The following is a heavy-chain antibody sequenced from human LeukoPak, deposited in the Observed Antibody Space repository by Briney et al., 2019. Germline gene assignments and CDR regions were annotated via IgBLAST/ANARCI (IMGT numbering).Heavy chain of an antibody. J-gene: IGHJ5*01. CDR2: FVVEDGER. V-gene: IGHV1-24*01. CDR3: ATLDLPPSTSAVAS. D-gene: IGHD2-2*01. Sequence: ASVKVSCKVSGYTLSELSIHWVQQGPGKGLEWMGGFVVEDGERIYAQKFRGRVRVTEDTSTDTAYMELSSLRSEDTAVYYCATLDLPPSTSAVASWGQGTLVTVSS. CDR1: GYTLSELS.